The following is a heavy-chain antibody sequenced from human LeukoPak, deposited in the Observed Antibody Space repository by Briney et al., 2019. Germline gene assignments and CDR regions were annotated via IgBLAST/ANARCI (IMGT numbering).Heavy chain of an antibody. D-gene: IGHD3-22*01. CDR3: ARGTRYYYDSSGPPEDY. CDR2: MNPNSGNT. V-gene: IGHV1-8*01. Sequence: GASVKVSCKASGYTFTSYDINWVRQATGQGLEWMGWMNPNSGNTGYAQKFQGRVTMTRNTSISTAYMELSSLRSEDTAVYYRARGTRYYYDSSGPPEDYWGQGTLVTVSS. CDR1: GYTFTSYD. J-gene: IGHJ4*02.